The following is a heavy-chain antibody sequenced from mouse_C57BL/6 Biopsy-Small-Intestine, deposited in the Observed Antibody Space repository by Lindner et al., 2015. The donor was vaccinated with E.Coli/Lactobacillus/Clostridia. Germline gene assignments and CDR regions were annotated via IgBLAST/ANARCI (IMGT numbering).Heavy chain of an antibody. D-gene: IGHD2-4*01. CDR2: IYPGDGDT. CDR1: GYAFNTYW. V-gene: IGHV1-80*01. J-gene: IGHJ4*01. Sequence: VQLQESGAELVKPGASVKISCKASGYAFNTYWMSWVRQRPGKGLEWIGQIYPGDGDTNYNGKFKGKATLTADKSSSTAYMQLSSLTSEDSAVYFCARKRDYDGYYYAMDSWSQGTSVTVSS. CDR3: ARKRDYDGYYYAMDS.